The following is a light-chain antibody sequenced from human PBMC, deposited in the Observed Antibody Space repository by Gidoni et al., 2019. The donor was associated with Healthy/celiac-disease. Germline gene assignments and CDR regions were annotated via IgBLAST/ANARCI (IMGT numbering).Light chain of an antibody. J-gene: IGKJ1*01. CDR2: DAS. CDR1: QSSSSW. CDR3: QQYNSYPWT. V-gene: IGKV1-5*01. Sequence: DIQMTQSPSTLSASVGDRVTITCRASQSSSSWLAWYQQKPGKAPKLLIYDASSLESGVPSRFSGSGSGTEFTLTISSLQPDDFATYYCQQYNSYPWTFXXXTKVEIK.